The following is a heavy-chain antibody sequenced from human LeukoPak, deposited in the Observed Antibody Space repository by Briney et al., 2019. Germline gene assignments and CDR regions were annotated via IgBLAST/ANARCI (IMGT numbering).Heavy chain of an antibody. V-gene: IGHV3-21*01. CDR1: GFPFSSYS. Sequence: GGSLRLSCAASGFPFSSYSMNWVRQAPGKGLEWVSSISSDSAYIYYADSVKGRFTISRDNVRNSLYLQMNSLRAEDTAVYYCARDYSGYSNYWGQGTLVTVFS. D-gene: IGHD4-11*01. CDR3: ARDYSGYSNY. J-gene: IGHJ4*02. CDR2: ISSDSAYI.